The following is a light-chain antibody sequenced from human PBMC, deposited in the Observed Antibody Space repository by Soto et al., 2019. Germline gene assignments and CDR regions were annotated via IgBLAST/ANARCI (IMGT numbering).Light chain of an antibody. CDR3: QQSYSLPWK. Sequence: DIQMTQSPTTLSASVVDRVTITGLASHSIIKWLAWYQQKPGKAPKLLIYEASSLQSGVASRFSGSGSGTDFTLTISSQQPEDVATYYWQQSYSLPWKIGQGTKVDIK. V-gene: IGKV1-5*03. J-gene: IGKJ1*01. CDR1: HSIIKW. CDR2: EAS.